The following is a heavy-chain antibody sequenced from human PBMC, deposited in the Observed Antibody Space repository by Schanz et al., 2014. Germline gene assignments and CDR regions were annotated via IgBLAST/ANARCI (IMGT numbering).Heavy chain of an antibody. CDR1: GYTFTSDS. CDR2: INPSGGST. V-gene: IGHV1-46*01. J-gene: IGHJ4*02. D-gene: IGHD6-13*01. Sequence: QVQLVQSGAEVKKPGASVKVSCKASGYTFTSDSMHWVRQAPGQGLEWMGMINPSGGSTTYAQKFQGRVTVTRDTSTSAVYMELNILRSEDTAVYYCASSRAGDSSSGDFDYWGQGTLVTVSS. CDR3: ASSRAGDSSSGDFDY.